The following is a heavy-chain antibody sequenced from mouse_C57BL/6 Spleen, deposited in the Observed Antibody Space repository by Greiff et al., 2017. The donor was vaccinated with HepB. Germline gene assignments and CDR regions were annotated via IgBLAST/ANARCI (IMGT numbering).Heavy chain of an antibody. V-gene: IGHV1-18*01. Sequence: EVQLQQSGPELVKPGASVKIPCKASGYTFTDYNMDWVKQSHGKSLEWIGDINPNNGGTIYNQKFKGKATLTVDKSSSTAYMELRSLTSEDTAVYYCARPRPIYYDYDEWYFDVWGTGTTVTVSS. D-gene: IGHD2-4*01. CDR1: GYTFTDYN. CDR3: ARPRPIYYDYDEWYFDV. J-gene: IGHJ1*03. CDR2: INPNNGGT.